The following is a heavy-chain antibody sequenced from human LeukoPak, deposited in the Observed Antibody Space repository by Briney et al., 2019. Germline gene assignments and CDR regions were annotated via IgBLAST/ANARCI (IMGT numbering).Heavy chain of an antibody. CDR2: IYYSGST. Sequence: SETLSLTCTVSGGSISSYYWSWIRQPPGKGLEWIGYIYYSGSTNYNPSLKSRVTISVDTSKNQFSLKLNSVAAAYTAVYYCARTVAGWYHFDYWGQGTLVTVSS. D-gene: IGHD6-19*01. J-gene: IGHJ4*02. V-gene: IGHV4-59*01. CDR3: ARTVAGWYHFDY. CDR1: GGSISSYY.